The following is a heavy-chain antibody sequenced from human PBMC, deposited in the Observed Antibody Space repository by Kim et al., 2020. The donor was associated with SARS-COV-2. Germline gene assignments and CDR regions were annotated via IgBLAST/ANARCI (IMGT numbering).Heavy chain of an antibody. J-gene: IGHJ4*02. V-gene: IGHV3-23*01. D-gene: IGHD3-9*01. CDR2: IGSTGIDK. Sequence: GGSLRLSCAASGFSFSTYAMGWVRQAPGKGLEWVSVIGSTGIDKHYADSVTGRFTISRDNSQNTLYLHMNSLRDEDTAVYYCAKRVPLTGLDLWGQGTLVTVSS. CDR1: GFSFSTYA. CDR3: AKRVPLTGLDL.